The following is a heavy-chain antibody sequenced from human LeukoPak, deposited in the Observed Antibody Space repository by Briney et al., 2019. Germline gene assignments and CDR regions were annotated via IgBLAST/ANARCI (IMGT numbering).Heavy chain of an antibody. CDR1: GFTFSSNG. V-gene: IGHV3-30*02. CDR2: IRYVGSNK. D-gene: IGHD6-6*01. Sequence: GGSLRLSCAASGFTFSSNGMHWVRQAPGKGLEWVAFIRYVGSNKYYGDCVKGRFNISREKSKNTLYLQMNGLRAEDTAVYYCARRLYSSSSPRYLPAGRPFDYWGQGTLVTVSS. CDR3: ARRLYSSSSPRYLPAGRPFDY. J-gene: IGHJ4*02.